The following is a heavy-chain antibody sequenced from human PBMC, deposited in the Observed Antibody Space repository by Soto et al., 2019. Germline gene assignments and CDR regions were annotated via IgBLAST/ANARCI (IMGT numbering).Heavy chain of an antibody. V-gene: IGHV1-8*01. Sequence: QVQLVQSGAEGKKPGASVKVSCKASGYTFTSYDINWVRQATGQGLEWMGWMSPNSGNTGYAQKFQGRVTMPRHPSISTAYMELSSLRSEDTAVYYCARGALGGYSYGWDHWGQGTLVTVSS. CDR1: GYTFTSYD. CDR3: ARGALGGYSYGWDH. D-gene: IGHD5-18*01. J-gene: IGHJ4*02. CDR2: MSPNSGNT.